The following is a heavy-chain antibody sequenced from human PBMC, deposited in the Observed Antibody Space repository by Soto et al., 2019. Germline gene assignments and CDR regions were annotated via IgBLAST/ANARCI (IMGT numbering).Heavy chain of an antibody. J-gene: IGHJ6*02. CDR3: ASELYCDFWSAVRLYHGMDG. CDR2: ISSSGSTN. Sequence: RLSCAASGFTFSSYEMNLFRQARGKVLEGVSYISSSGSTNYYADSVKGRFTISRDNSKNTLYLPMNSLSAEHTAVSYCASELYCDFWSAVRLYHGMDGWGQGTTVT. CDR1: GFTFSSYE. V-gene: IGHV3-48*03. D-gene: IGHD3-3*01.